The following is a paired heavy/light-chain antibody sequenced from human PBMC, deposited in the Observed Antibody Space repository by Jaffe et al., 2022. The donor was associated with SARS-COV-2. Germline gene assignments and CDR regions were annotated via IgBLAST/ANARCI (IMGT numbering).Heavy chain of an antibody. J-gene: IGHJ4*02. CDR1: GFTFTSYA. CDR3: AKDRPGGGSYYGYFDY. V-gene: IGHV3-23*01. D-gene: IGHD1-26*01. CDR2: ISGSGGST. Sequence: EVQLLESGGGLVQPGGSLRLSCAASGFTFTSYAMTWVRQAPGKGLEWVSGISGSGGSTYYADSVKGRFTISRDNSRNTLYLQMNSLRAEDTAVYYCAKDRPGGGSYYGYFDYWGQGTLVTVSS.
Light chain of an antibody. CDR2: WAS. Sequence: DIVMTQSPDSLAVSLGERATINCKSSQSVLYSSNNKNYLAWYQQKPGQPPKLLIYWASTRESGVPDRFSGSGSGTDFTLTISSLQAEDVAVYYCQQYYSTRLFGPGTKVDIK. V-gene: IGKV4-1*01. CDR3: QQYYSTRL. J-gene: IGKJ3*01. CDR1: QSVLYSSNNKNY.